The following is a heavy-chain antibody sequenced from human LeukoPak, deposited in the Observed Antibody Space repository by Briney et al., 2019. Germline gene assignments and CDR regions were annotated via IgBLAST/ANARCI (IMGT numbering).Heavy chain of an antibody. V-gene: IGHV4-39*02. Sequence: SETLSLTCTVSGGSISSVSYYWGWIRQPPGKGLEWIANIYYSGSTYYNPSLKSRVTISVDTSKNHFSLRLSSVTAADTAVYYCASQYYYDSSGYYDSLYFQHWGQGTLVTVSS. D-gene: IGHD3-22*01. CDR2: IYYSGST. CDR1: GGSISSVSYY. CDR3: ASQYYYDSSGYYDSLYFQH. J-gene: IGHJ1*01.